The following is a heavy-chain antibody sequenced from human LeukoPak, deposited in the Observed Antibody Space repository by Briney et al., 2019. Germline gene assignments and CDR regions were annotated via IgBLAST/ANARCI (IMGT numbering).Heavy chain of an antibody. CDR1: GYTFTSYG. CDR2: ITVYNGNT. CDR3: ASIVAGTYAFDI. D-gene: IGHD6-19*01. Sequence: ASVKVSCKASGYTFTSYGISWVRQAPGQGLEWMGWITVYNGNTNYAQKFQGRVTMTTDTSTGTAYMGVRSLRSDDRAVYYCASIVAGTYAFDIWGQGTMVTVSS. V-gene: IGHV1-18*01. J-gene: IGHJ3*02.